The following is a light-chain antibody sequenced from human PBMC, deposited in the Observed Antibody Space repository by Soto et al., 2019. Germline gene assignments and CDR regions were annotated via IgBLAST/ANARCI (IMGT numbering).Light chain of an antibody. J-gene: IGLJ7*01. V-gene: IGLV6-57*03. CDR1: SGSIASNY. CDR2: EDN. CDR3: QSYDSSNLAV. Sequence: NFMLTQPHSVSESPGKTVTISCTRSSGSIASNYVQWYQQRPGSAPTTVIYEDNQRPSGVPDRFSGSIDSSSNSASLTISGLKTEDEADYYCQSYDSSNLAVFGGGTQLT.